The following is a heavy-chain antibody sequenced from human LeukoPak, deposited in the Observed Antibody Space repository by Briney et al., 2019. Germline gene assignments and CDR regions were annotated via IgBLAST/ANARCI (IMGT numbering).Heavy chain of an antibody. V-gene: IGHV1-18*01. D-gene: IGHD3-22*01. J-gene: IGHJ3*01. CDR3: ARDRYPSSGYYYEDTFQV. CDR1: GYSFNTYA. CDR2: ISTYNGNT. Sequence: ASVKVSCKASGYSFNTYALNWVRLAPGQGFEWMGWISTYNGNTKYAEKVQGRVTMTIDTSTSTAYMELRSLTSGDTAVYYCARDRYPSSGYYYEDTFQVWGQGTMVTVSS.